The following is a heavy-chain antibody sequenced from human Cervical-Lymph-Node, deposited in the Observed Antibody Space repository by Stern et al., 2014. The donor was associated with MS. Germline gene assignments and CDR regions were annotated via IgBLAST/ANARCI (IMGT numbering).Heavy chain of an antibody. CDR1: GYSFTAYF. D-gene: IGHD1-26*01. J-gene: IGHJ4*02. CDR3: ARDRGSHSDY. V-gene: IGHV1-2*02. CDR2: ISTDTGGA. Sequence: VQLLESGAEVKKPGASVKVSCKASGYSFTAYFIHWVRQAPGQGLEWMGWISTDTGGANYAQRFQGRVTMTRDTSISTTYMELSRLRSDDTAVYYCARDRGSHSDYWGQGTLVTVSS.